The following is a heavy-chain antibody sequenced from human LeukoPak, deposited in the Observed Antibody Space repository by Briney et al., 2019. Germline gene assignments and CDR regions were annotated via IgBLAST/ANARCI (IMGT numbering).Heavy chain of an antibody. Sequence: PGGSLRLSCAASGFTFSRYSMNWVRQAPGKGLEYVSYISSGSSTIYYADSVKGRFTISRDDASNSLYLQMNSLRAEDTAVYYCARDLLGWELHYFDYWGQGTLVTVSS. CDR2: ISSGSSTI. D-gene: IGHD1-26*01. CDR1: GFTFSRYS. V-gene: IGHV3-48*01. J-gene: IGHJ4*02. CDR3: ARDLLGWELHYFDY.